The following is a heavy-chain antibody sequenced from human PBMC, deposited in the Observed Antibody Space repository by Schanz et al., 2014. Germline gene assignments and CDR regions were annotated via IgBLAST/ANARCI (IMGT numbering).Heavy chain of an antibody. V-gene: IGHV3-48*01. D-gene: IGHD1-1*01. CDR2: ITYNGGTI. CDR1: GFTLSNYA. CDR3: ARDRRNADLDY. Sequence: EVQLVESGGGLVQPGGSLRLSCAASGFTLSNYAMSWVRQAPGKGLELISYITYNGGTIYYADSVKGRFTISRDNAKNSLYLEMNSLRAEDTALYYCARDRRNADLDYWGQGTLVTVSS. J-gene: IGHJ4*02.